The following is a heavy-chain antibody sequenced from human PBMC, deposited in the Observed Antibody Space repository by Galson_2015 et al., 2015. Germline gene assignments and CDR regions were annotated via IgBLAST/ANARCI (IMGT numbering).Heavy chain of an antibody. D-gene: IGHD3-10*01. J-gene: IGHJ4*02. Sequence: SLRLSCAASGFTFSNYWMTWVRQAPGKGLEWVANIKQDGSERYYVDSVKGRFTISRDNAKNSLYLQMNSLRAEDTAVYFCASYYARGAVLIPDYWGQGTLVTVSS. CDR2: IKQDGSER. CDR3: ASYYARGAVLIPDY. V-gene: IGHV3-7*03. CDR1: GFTFSNYW.